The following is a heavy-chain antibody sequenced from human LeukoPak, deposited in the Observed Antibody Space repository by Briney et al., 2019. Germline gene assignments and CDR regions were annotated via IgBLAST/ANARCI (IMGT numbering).Heavy chain of an antibody. V-gene: IGHV3-23*01. CDR3: AKDTLPRYYYGMDV. J-gene: IGHJ6*02. CDR1: GFTFSSYA. CDR2: ISGSGGST. Sequence: PGGSLRLSCAASGFTFSSYAMSLVRQAPGKGLEWVSAISGSGGSTYYADSVKGRFTISRDNSKNTLYLQMNSLRAEDTAVYYCAKDTLPRYYYGMDVWGQGTTVTVSS.